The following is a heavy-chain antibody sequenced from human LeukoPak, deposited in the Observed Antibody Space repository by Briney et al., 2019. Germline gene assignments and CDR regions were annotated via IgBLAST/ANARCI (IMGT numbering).Heavy chain of an antibody. CDR3: ARVGPKYCSGGSCYSSLTFDY. V-gene: IGHV1-18*01. D-gene: IGHD2-15*01. Sequence: ASVKVSCKASGYTFTSYGISWVRQAPGPGLEWMGWMSAYNGNTNYAQKLQGRVTMTTDTSTSTAYMELRSLRSDDTAVYYCARVGPKYCSGGSCYSSLTFDYWGQGTLVTVSS. CDR1: GYTFTSYG. CDR2: MSAYNGNT. J-gene: IGHJ4*02.